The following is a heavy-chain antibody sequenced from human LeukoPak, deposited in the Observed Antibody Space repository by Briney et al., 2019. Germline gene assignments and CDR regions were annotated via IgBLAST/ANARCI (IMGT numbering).Heavy chain of an antibody. CDR3: ARAPPDFWSGYYISGPYYYYGMDV. CDR1: GYTFTGYY. D-gene: IGHD3-3*01. CDR2: INPNSGGT. Sequence: ASVKVSRKASGYTFTGYYMHWVRQAPGQGLEWMGWINPNSGGTNYAQKFQGRVTMTRDTSISTAYMELSRLRSDDTAVYYCARAPPDFWSGYYISGPYYYYGMDVWGQGTTVTVSS. J-gene: IGHJ6*02. V-gene: IGHV1-2*02.